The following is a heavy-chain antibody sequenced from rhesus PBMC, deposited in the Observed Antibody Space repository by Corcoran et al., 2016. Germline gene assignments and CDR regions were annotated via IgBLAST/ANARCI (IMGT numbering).Heavy chain of an antibody. D-gene: IGHD4-23*01. CDR3: ARGTNTVTTKDGLDS. CDR2: IFGGSGST. V-gene: IGHV4S7*01. J-gene: IGHJ6*01. Sequence: QVQLQESGPGLVKPSETLSLTCALSGVSLRDYYNWSWIRQPPGKGREWIGQIFGGSGSTYYTPSLTSRVTVSKDTSKNQFSLKLSSVTAADTAVYYCARGTNTVTTKDGLDSWGQGVVVTVSS. CDR1: GVSLRDYYN.